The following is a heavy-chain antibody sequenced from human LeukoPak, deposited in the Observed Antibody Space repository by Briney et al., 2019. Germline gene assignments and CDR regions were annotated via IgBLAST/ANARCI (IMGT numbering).Heavy chain of an antibody. J-gene: IGHJ4*02. CDR3: ASVSDCSSTSCYTWAFDY. CDR2: INPSGGST. Sequence: ASVKVSCKASGYTFTSYYMHWVRQAPGQGLEWMGIINPSGGSTSYAQKFQGRVTMTRDMSTSTVYMELSSLRSEDTAVYYCASVSDCSSTSCYTWAFDYWGQGTLVTVSS. D-gene: IGHD2-2*02. CDR1: GYTFTSYY. V-gene: IGHV1-46*01.